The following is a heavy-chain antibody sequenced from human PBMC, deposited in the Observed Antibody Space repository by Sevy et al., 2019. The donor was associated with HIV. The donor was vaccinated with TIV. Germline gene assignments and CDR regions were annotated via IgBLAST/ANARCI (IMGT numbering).Heavy chain of an antibody. CDR1: GGSISSYY. V-gene: IGHV4-59*12. CDR2: IYYSGST. D-gene: IGHD6-13*01. J-gene: IGHJ4*02. Sequence: SETLSLTCTVSGGSISSYYWSWIRQPPGKGLEWIGYIYYSGSTNYNPALKSRVTISVDTSKNQFSLKLSSVTAADTAVYYCARRRSSFDYWGQGTLVTVSS. CDR3: ARRRSSFDY.